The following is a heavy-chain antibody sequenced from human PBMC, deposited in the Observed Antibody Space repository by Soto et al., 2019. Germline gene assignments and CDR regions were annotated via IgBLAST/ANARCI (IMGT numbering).Heavy chain of an antibody. CDR2: ISGSGGST. CDR3: AKGVEYQLLFADY. J-gene: IGHJ4*02. D-gene: IGHD2-2*01. CDR1: GFTFSSYA. V-gene: IGHV3-23*01. Sequence: EVQLLESGGGLVQPGGSLRLSCAASGFTFSSYAMSWVRQAPGKGLEWVSAISGSGGSTYYADSVKGRFTIPRDNSKNTLYLQMTSLRAEDTAVYYCAKGVEYQLLFADYWGQGTLVTVSS.